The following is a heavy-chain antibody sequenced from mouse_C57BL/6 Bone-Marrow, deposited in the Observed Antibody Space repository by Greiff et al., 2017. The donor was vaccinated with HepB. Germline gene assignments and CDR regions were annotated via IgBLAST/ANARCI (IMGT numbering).Heavy chain of an antibody. V-gene: IGHV5-15*01. Sequence: DVKLQESGGGLVQPGGSLKLSCAASGFTFSDYGMAWVRQAPRKGPEWVAFISNLAYSIYYADTVTGRFTISRENAKNTLYLEMSSLRSEDTAMYYCSRQGDYGGFAYWGQGTLVTVSA. CDR3: SRQGDYGGFAY. CDR2: ISNLAYSI. J-gene: IGHJ3*01. CDR1: GFTFSDYG. D-gene: IGHD2-4*01.